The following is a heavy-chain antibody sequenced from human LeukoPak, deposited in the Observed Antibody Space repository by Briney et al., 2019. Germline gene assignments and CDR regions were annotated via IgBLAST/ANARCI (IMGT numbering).Heavy chain of an antibody. Sequence: PGGSLRLSCAGSGFPFSSYPISWVRQPPGKGLEWVSAITASGDSTYSADSVKGRFTISRDNAKNSLYLQMNSLRAEDTAVYYCARDPGVILTGYQDYWGQGTLVTVSS. V-gene: IGHV3-23*01. J-gene: IGHJ4*02. CDR2: ITASGDST. D-gene: IGHD3-9*01. CDR1: GFPFSSYP. CDR3: ARDPGVILTGYQDY.